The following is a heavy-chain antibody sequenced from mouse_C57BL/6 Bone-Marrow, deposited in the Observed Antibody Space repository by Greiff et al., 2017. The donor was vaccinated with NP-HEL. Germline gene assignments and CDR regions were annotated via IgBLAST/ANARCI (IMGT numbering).Heavy chain of an antibody. CDR3: ARSGLWLRRGKAMDY. Sequence: VKLVESGAELVRPGASVKLSCKASGYTFTDYYINWVKQRPGQGLEWIARIYPGSGNTYYNEKFKGKATLTAEKSSSTAYMQLSSLTSEDSAVYFCARSGLWLRRGKAMDYWGQGTSVTVSS. CDR1: GYTFTDYY. V-gene: IGHV1-76*01. J-gene: IGHJ4*01. D-gene: IGHD2-2*01. CDR2: IYPGSGNT.